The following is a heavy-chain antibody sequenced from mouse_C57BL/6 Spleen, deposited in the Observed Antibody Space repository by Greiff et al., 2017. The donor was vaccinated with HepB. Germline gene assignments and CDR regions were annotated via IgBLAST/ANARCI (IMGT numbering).Heavy chain of an antibody. Sequence: VQLQQSGPELVKPGASVKISCKASGYSFTSYYIHWVKQRPGQGLEWIGWIYPGSGNTKYNEKFKGKATLTADTSSSTAYMQLSSLTSEDSAVYYCARGGNSWFAYWGQGTLVTVSA. V-gene: IGHV1-66*01. CDR1: GYSFTSYY. D-gene: IGHD2-1*01. CDR2: IYPGSGNT. CDR3: ARGGNSWFAY. J-gene: IGHJ3*01.